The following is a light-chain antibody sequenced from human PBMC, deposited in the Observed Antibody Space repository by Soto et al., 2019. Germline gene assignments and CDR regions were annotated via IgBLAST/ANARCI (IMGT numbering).Light chain of an antibody. J-gene: IGKJ1*01. CDR3: QQYLTWT. CDR1: QSVSSN. CDR2: DAS. V-gene: IGKV3-15*01. Sequence: EIVMTQSPATLSVSPGERATLSCRASQSVSSNLAWYQQKPGQAPRLLIYDASTRATVIPARFSGSGSGTEFTLTISSLQPDDFATYYCQQYLTWTFGQGTKVDIK.